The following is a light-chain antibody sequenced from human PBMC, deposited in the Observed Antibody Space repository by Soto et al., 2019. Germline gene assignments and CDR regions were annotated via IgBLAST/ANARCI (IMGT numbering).Light chain of an antibody. V-gene: IGLV4-60*02. CDR2: LEGSGSY. J-gene: IGLJ3*02. CDR1: SGHSSFI. CDR3: ETWDSNTRV. Sequence: QLVLTQSSSASASLGSSVKLTCTLSSGHSSFIIAWHQQQPGKAPRYLMKLEGSGSYNKGSGVPDRFSGSSSWADRYLTISNLQFEYEDDYYCETWDSNTRVFGGGTKLTVL.